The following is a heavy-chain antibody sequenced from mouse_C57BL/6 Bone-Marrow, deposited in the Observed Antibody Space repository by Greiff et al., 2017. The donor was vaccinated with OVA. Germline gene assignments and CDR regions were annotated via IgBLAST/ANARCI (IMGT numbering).Heavy chain of an antibody. D-gene: IGHD1-1*01. J-gene: IGHJ2*01. Sequence: EVKLLESGGGLVQPGGSMKLSCVASGFTFSNYWMNWVRQSPEKGLEWVAQIRLKSDNYATHYAESVKGRFTISRDDSKSSVYLQRNNLRAEDTGIYYCTDGYGSRFDYWGQGTTLTVSS. CDR1: GFTFSNYW. V-gene: IGHV6-3*01. CDR2: IRLKSDNYAT. CDR3: TDGYGSRFDY.